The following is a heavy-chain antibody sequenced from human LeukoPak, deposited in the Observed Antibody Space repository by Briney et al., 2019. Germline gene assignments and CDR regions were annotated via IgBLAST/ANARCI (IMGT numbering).Heavy chain of an antibody. Sequence: GASVKVSCKASGYTFTSYGISWVRQAPGQGLEWMGWISAYNGNTNYAQKLQGRVTMTTDTSTSTAYMELRSLRSDDTAVYYCARYSGYYDSSGNDYWGQGTLATVSS. J-gene: IGHJ4*02. CDR3: ARYSGYYDSSGNDY. CDR1: GYTFTSYG. D-gene: IGHD3-22*01. V-gene: IGHV1-18*01. CDR2: ISAYNGNT.